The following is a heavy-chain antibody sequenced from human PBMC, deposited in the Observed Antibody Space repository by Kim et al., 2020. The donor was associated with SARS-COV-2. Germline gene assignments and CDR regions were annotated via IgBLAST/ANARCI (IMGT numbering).Heavy chain of an antibody. CDR1: GFSVSNTY. V-gene: IGHV3-53*01. Sequence: GGSLRLSCAASGFSVSNTYINWVRQAPGKGLEWVSVLYSAEISYYADSVKGRFTISRDNSKNTLYLQMNSLRAEDTAVYYCARAWSACGTSSCPLDFWG. CDR2: LYSAEIS. J-gene: IGHJ4*01. D-gene: IGHD2-2*01. CDR3: ARAWSACGTSSCPLDF.